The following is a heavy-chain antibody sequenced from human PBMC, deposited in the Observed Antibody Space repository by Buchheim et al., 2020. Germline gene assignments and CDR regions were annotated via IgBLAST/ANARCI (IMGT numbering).Heavy chain of an antibody. D-gene: IGHD3-9*01. CDR1: GFTVSSNY. CDR3: AREPYYDILTGDYYYYGMDV. Sequence: EVQLVESGGGLVQPGGSLRLSCAASGFTVSSNYMSWVRQAPGKGLELVSVIYSGGSTYYADSVKGRFTISRDNSKNTLYLQMNSLRAEDTAVYYCAREPYYDILTGDYYYYGMDVWGQGTT. V-gene: IGHV3-66*01. J-gene: IGHJ6*02. CDR2: IYSGGST.